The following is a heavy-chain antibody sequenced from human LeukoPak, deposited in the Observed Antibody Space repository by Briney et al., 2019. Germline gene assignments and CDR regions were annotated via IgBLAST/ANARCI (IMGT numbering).Heavy chain of an antibody. Sequence: GGSLRLSCAASGFTFSSYAMHWVRQAPGKGLEWVAVISYDGSNKYYADSVKGRFTISRDNSKNTLYLQMNSLRAEDTAVYYCANGERDAFDIWGQGTMVTVSS. CDR3: ANGERDAFDI. V-gene: IGHV3-30*04. J-gene: IGHJ3*02. CDR2: ISYDGSNK. D-gene: IGHD1-26*01. CDR1: GFTFSSYA.